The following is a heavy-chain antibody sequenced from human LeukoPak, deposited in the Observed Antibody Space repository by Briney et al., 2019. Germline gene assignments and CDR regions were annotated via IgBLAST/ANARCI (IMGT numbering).Heavy chain of an antibody. CDR2: ISGSGGST. J-gene: IGHJ4*02. D-gene: IGHD6-19*01. Sequence: GGSLRLSCAASGFTFSSYAMSWVRQAPGKGLEWVSAISGSGGSTYYADSVKGRFTISRGNSKNTLYLQMNSLRAEDTAVYYCAKGTGIAVSNFDYWGQGTLVTVSS. V-gene: IGHV3-23*01. CDR3: AKGTGIAVSNFDY. CDR1: GFTFSSYA.